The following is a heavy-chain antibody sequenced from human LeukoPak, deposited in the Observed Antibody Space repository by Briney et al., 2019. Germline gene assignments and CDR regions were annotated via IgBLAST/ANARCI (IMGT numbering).Heavy chain of an antibody. Sequence: GGSLRLSCAASGFTFSSYAMHWVRQAPGKGLEWVAVISYDGSNKYYADSVKGRFTISRDNAKNTLYLQMNSLRAEDTAVYYCARDALGDGPVDYWGQGTLVTVSS. V-gene: IGHV3-30*04. J-gene: IGHJ4*02. CDR2: ISYDGSNK. D-gene: IGHD5-24*01. CDR3: ARDALGDGPVDY. CDR1: GFTFSSYA.